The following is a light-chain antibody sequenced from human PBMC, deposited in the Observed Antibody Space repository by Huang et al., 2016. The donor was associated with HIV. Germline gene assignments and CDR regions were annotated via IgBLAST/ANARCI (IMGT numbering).Light chain of an antibody. CDR2: DAS. CDR3: QQYINLLLT. CDR1: QDSSQY. V-gene: IGKV1-33*01. J-gene: IGKJ4*01. Sequence: DIQMTQSPSSLSSSVGDRVTITCRASQDSSQYLNWYQHKPGKDPKLLIYDASKLETGVPSRFSGSGSGTDFTFTIDSLQPEDIATYYCQQYINLLLTFGGGTKVEIK.